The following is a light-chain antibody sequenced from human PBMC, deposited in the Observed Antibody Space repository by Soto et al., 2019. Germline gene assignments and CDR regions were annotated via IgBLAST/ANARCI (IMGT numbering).Light chain of an antibody. Sequence: QPVLTQPPSASGTPGQSLTISCSGSSSNIGSHFVYWYQHLPGTAPKLLIFRDGQRPSGVPARFFGSKSGTSASLVITGLRSEDEADYYCAVWDQSLTGWVFGGGTKLTVL. V-gene: IGLV1-47*01. CDR2: RDG. CDR3: AVWDQSLTGWV. CDR1: SSNIGSHF. J-gene: IGLJ3*02.